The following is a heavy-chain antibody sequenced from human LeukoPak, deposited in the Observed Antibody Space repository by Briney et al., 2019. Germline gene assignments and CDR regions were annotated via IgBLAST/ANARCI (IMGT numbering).Heavy chain of an antibody. V-gene: IGHV4-34*01. CDR1: DGPFSGYY. CDR3: ARRWQPFWYFDL. J-gene: IGHJ2*01. Sequence: SETLSLTCAVYDGPFSGYYWSWIRQSPGKGLEWIGSIYYSGSTYYNPSLKSRVTISVDTSKNQFSLKLSSVTAADTAVYYCARRWQPFWYFDLWGRGTLVTVSS. CDR2: IYYSGST. D-gene: IGHD5-24*01.